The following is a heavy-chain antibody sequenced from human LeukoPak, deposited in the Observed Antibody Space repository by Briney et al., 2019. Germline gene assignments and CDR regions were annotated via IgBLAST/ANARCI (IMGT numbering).Heavy chain of an antibody. CDR1: GFIFSYYG. V-gene: IGHV3-33*01. CDR2: IWYDGSNR. Sequence: GGGLRLSCAASGFIFSYYGMHWVRQAPGKGLEWVAVIWYDGSNRYYADSLKGRFTISRDNSKNTLYLQMNSLTADDTAVYYCARDPLGVLYYFDYWGQGTLVTVSS. D-gene: IGHD2-8*02. CDR3: ARDPLGVLYYFDY. J-gene: IGHJ4*02.